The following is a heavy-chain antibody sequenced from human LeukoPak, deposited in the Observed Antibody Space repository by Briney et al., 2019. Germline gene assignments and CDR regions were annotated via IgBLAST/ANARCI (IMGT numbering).Heavy chain of an antibody. CDR2: ISSSSSYI. J-gene: IGHJ4*02. CDR3: ARARNYYDSRAPHY. CDR1: GFTFSSYS. V-gene: IGHV3-21*04. Sequence: GGSLRLSCAASGFTFSSYSMNWVRQAPGKGLEWVSSISSSSSYIYYADSVKGRFAISRDNAKNSLYLQMNSLRAEDTAVYYCARARNYYDSRAPHYWGQGTLVTVSS. D-gene: IGHD3-22*01.